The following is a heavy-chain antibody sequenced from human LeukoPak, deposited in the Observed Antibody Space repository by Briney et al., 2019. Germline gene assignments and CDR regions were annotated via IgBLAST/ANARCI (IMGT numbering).Heavy chain of an antibody. V-gene: IGHV1-69*01. CDR3: ARVRGHMVRGVNPQSLDY. D-gene: IGHD3-10*01. J-gene: IGHJ4*02. Sequence: GSSVKVSCKASGGTFSSYAISWVRQAPGQGLEWMGGIIPIFGTANYAQKFQGRVTITADESTSTAYMELSSLKASDTAMYYCARVRGHMVRGVNPQSLDYWGQGTLVTVSS. CDR2: IIPIFGTA. CDR1: GGTFSSYA.